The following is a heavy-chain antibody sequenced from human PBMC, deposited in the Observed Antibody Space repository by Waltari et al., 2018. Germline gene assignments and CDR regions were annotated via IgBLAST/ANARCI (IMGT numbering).Heavy chain of an antibody. Sequence: EVQLVESGGGLVQPGRSLRLSCAASGFTFDDYAMHWVRQAPGKGLEWVSGMSWNSGSIGYADSVKGRFTISRDNAKNSLYLQMNSLRAEDMALYYCAKEVALGAFDIWGQGTMVTVSS. D-gene: IGHD2-15*01. CDR3: AKEVALGAFDI. CDR1: GFTFDDYA. J-gene: IGHJ3*02. V-gene: IGHV3-9*03. CDR2: MSWNSGSI.